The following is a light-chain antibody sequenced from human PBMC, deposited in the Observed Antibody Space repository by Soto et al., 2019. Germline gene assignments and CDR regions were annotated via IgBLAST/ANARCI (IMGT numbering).Light chain of an antibody. J-gene: IGKJ3*01. Sequence: EIVLTQSPGTLSLSPGERATLSCRASQSVSSSYLAWYQQKPGQAPRLLIYGASSRATGIPDRFSGSGSGTDFTLTISRLEPEDFAVCYCQQYGSSFTFGPGTKVDIK. CDR1: QSVSSSY. V-gene: IGKV3-20*01. CDR3: QQYGSSFT. CDR2: GAS.